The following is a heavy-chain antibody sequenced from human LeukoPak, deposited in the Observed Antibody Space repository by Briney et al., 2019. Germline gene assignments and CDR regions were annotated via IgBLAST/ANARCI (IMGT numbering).Heavy chain of an antibody. Sequence: MPSETLSLTCAVYGGSFSGYYWSWIRQPPGKGLEWIGEINHSGSTNYNPSLKSRVTISVDTSKNQFSLKLSSVTAADTAVYYCARNGVPYSSSWLDYWGQGTLVTVSS. CDR2: INHSGST. D-gene: IGHD6-13*01. V-gene: IGHV4-34*01. CDR3: ARNGVPYSSSWLDY. CDR1: GGSFSGYY. J-gene: IGHJ4*02.